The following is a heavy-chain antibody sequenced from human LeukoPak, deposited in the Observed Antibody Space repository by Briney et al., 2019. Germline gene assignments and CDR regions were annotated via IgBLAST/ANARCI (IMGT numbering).Heavy chain of an antibody. Sequence: ASVKVSCKASGYTFTSYYMHWVRQAPGQGLEWMGIINPSGGSTSYAQKFQGRVTMTRDTSTSTVYMELSSLRCEDTAVYYCARHGGITVFGGAQPGGAFDIWGQGTMVTVSS. CDR3: ARHGGITVFGGAQPGGAFDI. CDR2: INPSGGST. D-gene: IGHD3-3*01. CDR1: GYTFTSYY. V-gene: IGHV1-46*01. J-gene: IGHJ3*02.